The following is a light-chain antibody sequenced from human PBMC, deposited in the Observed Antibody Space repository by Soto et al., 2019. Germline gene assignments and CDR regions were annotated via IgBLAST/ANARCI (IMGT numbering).Light chain of an antibody. Sequence: SYELTQPPSVSVAPGQTARIPCGGNNIGSKSVHWYQQKPGQAPKLVVYDDSDRPSGIPERFSGSNSGNTATLTISRVEAGDEADDYCQVWDSYSDHLVFGGGTKLTVL. J-gene: IGLJ2*01. CDR2: DDS. CDR3: QVWDSYSDHLV. CDR1: NIGSKS. V-gene: IGLV3-21*02.